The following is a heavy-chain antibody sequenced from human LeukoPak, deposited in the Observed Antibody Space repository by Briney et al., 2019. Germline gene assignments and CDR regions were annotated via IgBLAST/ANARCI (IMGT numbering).Heavy chain of an antibody. V-gene: IGHV4-59*01. CDR3: ARTGLRDDILTGYPFDY. CDR1: GGSISSYY. CDR2: IYYSGST. Sequence: PSETLSLTCTVSGGSISSYYWSWIRQPPGKGLEWIGYIYYSGSTNYNPSLKSRVTISVDTSKNQFSLKLSSVTAADTAVYYCARTGLRDDILTGYPFDYWGQGTLVTVSS. D-gene: IGHD3-9*01. J-gene: IGHJ4*02.